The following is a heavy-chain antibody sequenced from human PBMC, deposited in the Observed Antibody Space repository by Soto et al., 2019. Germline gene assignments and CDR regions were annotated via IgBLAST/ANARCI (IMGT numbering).Heavy chain of an antibody. CDR1: GFTVSSNN. J-gene: IGHJ4*01. V-gene: IGHV3-66*01. CDR2: IYSGGST. D-gene: IGHD2-15*01. CDR3: AREHLGYCRGGSFDY. Sequence: EVQLVESGGGLVQPGGSLRLSCAASGFTVSSNNMSWVRQAPGKGLEWVSVIYSGGSTYYADSVKGRFTISRDNSKNTLYLPMHSLRDEDTAVYYCAREHLGYCRGGSFDYWAQGTLVTVSS.